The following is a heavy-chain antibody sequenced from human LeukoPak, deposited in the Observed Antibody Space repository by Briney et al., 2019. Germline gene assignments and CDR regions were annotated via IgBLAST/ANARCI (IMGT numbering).Heavy chain of an antibody. CDR2: IYSSGTT. Sequence: PSETLSLTCTVSGGSISSYYWSWIRQPPGKGLEWIGYIYSSGTTNYNPSLQSRATISLDTPKNQFSLRVSSVTAADTAMYYCARRISSWNVYIDKWGQGTLVTVSS. CDR3: ARRISSWNVYIDK. CDR1: GGSISSYY. V-gene: IGHV4-59*08. D-gene: IGHD1-1*01. J-gene: IGHJ4*02.